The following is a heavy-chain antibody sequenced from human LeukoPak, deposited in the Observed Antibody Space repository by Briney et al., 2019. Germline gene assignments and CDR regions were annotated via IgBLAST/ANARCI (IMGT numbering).Heavy chain of an antibody. V-gene: IGHV4-38-2*01. CDR2: IYHSGST. CDR1: SYSISSGYY. Sequence: SETLSLTCVVSSYSISSGYYWGWIRQPPGKGLEWIGSIYHSGSTYYNPSLKSRVSISVDTSKNQFSLKLSSVTAADTAVYFCAGTVTTGYYSYYMDVWGKGTTVTVSS. J-gene: IGHJ6*03. D-gene: IGHD4-17*01. CDR3: AGTVTTGYYSYYMDV.